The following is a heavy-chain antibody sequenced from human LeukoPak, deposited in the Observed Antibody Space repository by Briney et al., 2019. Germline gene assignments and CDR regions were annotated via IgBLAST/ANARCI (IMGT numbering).Heavy chain of an antibody. D-gene: IGHD3-10*01. Sequence: PGGSLRLSCAASGFTVSSNYMSWVRQAPGKGLEWVSVIYSGGSTYYADSVKGRFTISRDNSKNTLYLQMNSLRAEDTAVYYCARGEYYGSGSYPVDYWGQGTLVTVSS. V-gene: IGHV3-66*01. CDR1: GFTVSSNY. J-gene: IGHJ4*02. CDR2: IYSGGST. CDR3: ARGEYYGSGSYPVDY.